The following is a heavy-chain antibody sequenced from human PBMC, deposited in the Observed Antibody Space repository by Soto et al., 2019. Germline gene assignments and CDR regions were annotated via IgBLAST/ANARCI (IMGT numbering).Heavy chain of an antibody. CDR3: ARTAAAGKYYYGVDF. J-gene: IGHJ6*02. Sequence: GESLKISCKGSGYSFTSYWISWVRQMPGKGLEWMGRIDPSDSYTNYSPSFQGHVTISADKSISTAYLQWSSLKASDTAMYYCARTAAAGKYYYGVDFWGQGTTVTVSS. V-gene: IGHV5-10-1*01. CDR2: IDPSDSYT. D-gene: IGHD6-13*01. CDR1: GYSFTSYW.